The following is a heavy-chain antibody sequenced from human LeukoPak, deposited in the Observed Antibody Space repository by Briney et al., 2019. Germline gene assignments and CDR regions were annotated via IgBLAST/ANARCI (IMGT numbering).Heavy chain of an antibody. CDR3: AKKSGDHFHFDF. D-gene: IGHD2-21*01. V-gene: IGHV3-23*01. CDR1: GFTFNNYG. J-gene: IGHJ4*02. CDR2: IGTSGANT. Sequence: GGSLRLSCAASGFTFNNYGMGWVRQTPGKGLEWVATIGTSGANTYHADSVKGRFTISRDNSKSTLYLQMNSLRAEDTAVYHCAKKSGDHFHFDFWGQGTLVTVSS.